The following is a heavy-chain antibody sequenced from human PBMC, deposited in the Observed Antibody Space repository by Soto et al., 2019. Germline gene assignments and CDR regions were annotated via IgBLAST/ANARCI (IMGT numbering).Heavy chain of an antibody. CDR3: ARAPITMVRGVIIQNAFDV. CDR1: GGTFSSSA. Sequence: SVKVSCKASGGTFSSSAISWVRQAPGQGLEWMGGIIPIFGAANYTQNFQDRFTITADESTSTAYMELSGLRSEDTAVYYCARAPITMVRGVIIQNAFDVWGQGTMVTVSS. D-gene: IGHD3-10*01. J-gene: IGHJ3*01. V-gene: IGHV1-69*01. CDR2: IIPIFGAA.